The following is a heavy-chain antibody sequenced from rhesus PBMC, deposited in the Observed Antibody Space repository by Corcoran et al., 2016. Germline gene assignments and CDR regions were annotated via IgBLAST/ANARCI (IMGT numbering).Heavy chain of an antibody. V-gene: IGHV4-169*01. CDR3: ARNLNSNPKSLDV. CDR1: GGSISSRY. J-gene: IGHJ5-2*02. D-gene: IGHD4-23*01. Sequence: QVQLQESGPGLVQPSETLSVTCAVSGGSISSRYWNWIRPAPGKGLEWIGYIHGSGSSTSNNTSLKGRVTLAVDASKSQLSLKLTSVTAADTAVFYCARNLNSNPKSLDVWGRGVLVTVSS. CDR2: IHGSGSST.